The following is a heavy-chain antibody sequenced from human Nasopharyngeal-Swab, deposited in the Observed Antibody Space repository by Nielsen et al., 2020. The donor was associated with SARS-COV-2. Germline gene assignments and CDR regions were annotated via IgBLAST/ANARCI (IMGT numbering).Heavy chain of an antibody. D-gene: IGHD2-15*01. J-gene: IGHJ4*02. CDR2: INPSGGST. V-gene: IGHV1-46*01. CDR1: GYTFTSYY. Sequence: ASVKVSCKASGYTFTSYYMHWVRQAPGQGLEWMGIINPSGGSTSYAQKFQGRVTMTRDTSTSTVYMELSSLRSEDTAVYYCASDSVCSGGSCRAPFDYWGQGTLVTVSS. CDR3: ASDSVCSGGSCRAPFDY.